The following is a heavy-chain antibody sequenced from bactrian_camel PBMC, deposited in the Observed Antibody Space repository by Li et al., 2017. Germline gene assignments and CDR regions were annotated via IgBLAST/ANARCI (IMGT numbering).Heavy chain of an antibody. CDR1: GFTFEDSD. V-gene: IGHV3S55*01. CDR3: AAQISPSAAVVSGVFCGREDSYNY. J-gene: IGHJ4*01. Sequence: HVQLVESGGGSVQPGGSLRLSCTASGFTFEDSDMGWYRQAPGNECELVSTISIDGSTYYIESVKGRFTISQDNAVNTMYLQMNNLKPTDTGVYYCAAQISPSAAVVSGVFCGREDSYNYWGQGTQVTVS. D-gene: IGHD2*01. CDR2: ISIDGST.